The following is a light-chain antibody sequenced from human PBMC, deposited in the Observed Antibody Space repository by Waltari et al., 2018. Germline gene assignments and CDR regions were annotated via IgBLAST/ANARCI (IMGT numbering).Light chain of an antibody. J-gene: IGKJ1*01. Sequence: DIQLTQSPSTLSASVGDRVPITCRASQSISSWLVWYQQKAGKAPKFFIYKASSLESGVPSRFSGSGSGTEFTLTITSLQPDDFATYYCQQYNSYPLTFGQGTKVEIK. V-gene: IGKV1-5*03. CDR1: QSISSW. CDR3: QQYNSYPLT. CDR2: KAS.